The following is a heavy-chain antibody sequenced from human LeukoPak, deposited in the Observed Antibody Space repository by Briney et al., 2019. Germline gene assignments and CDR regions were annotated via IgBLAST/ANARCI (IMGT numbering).Heavy chain of an antibody. CDR2: IKQDGSEK. Sequence: GGSLRLSCAASGFTFNNYWMSWMSWVRQAPGKGLEWVANIKQDGSEKYYVDSVKGRFTISRDNAKNSLYLQMNSLRAEDTAVYYCACSGYDLPDWYFDLWGRGTLVTVSS. D-gene: IGHD5-12*01. CDR3: ACSGYDLPDWYFDL. CDR1: GFTFNNYW. J-gene: IGHJ2*01. V-gene: IGHV3-7*01.